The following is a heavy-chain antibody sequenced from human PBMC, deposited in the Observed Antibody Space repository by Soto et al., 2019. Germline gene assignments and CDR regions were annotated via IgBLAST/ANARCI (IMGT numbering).Heavy chain of an antibody. CDR3: ARGRGYSYGLDP. CDR1: GDSFTSNKNS. V-gene: IGHV4-30-4*01. J-gene: IGHJ5*02. D-gene: IGHD5-18*01. CDR2: ISYSGTT. Sequence: PSETLSLTCTVSGDSFTSNKNSWGGFRQPPGEGLEWIGFISYSGTTSYSPSLKSRVAISLDTSKNQFSLSLRSVTAADTAVYYCARGRGYSYGLDPWGQGTLVTVSS.